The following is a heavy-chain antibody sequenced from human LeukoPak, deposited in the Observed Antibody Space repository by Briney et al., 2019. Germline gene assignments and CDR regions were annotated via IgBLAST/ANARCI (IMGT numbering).Heavy chain of an antibody. CDR2: ISGSGGNT. J-gene: IGHJ6*03. Sequence: GGTLRLSCAASGFPFRNYGMNWVRQAPGKGLEWVSSISGSGGNTYYAESVKGRFSISRDNSKNTLYLRMNSLRAEDTAIYYCAKAGPYYFGSGNDYYFYYMDVWGKGTTVTISS. CDR1: GFPFRNYG. CDR3: AKAGPYYFGSGNDYYFYYMDV. V-gene: IGHV3-23*01. D-gene: IGHD3-10*01.